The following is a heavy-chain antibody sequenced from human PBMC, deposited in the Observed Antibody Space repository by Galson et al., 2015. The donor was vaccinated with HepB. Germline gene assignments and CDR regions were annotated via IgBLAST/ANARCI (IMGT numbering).Heavy chain of an antibody. CDR1: GFTFSSYE. CDR3: LRDGYNYVQAY. CDR2: ISSSGSTI. D-gene: IGHD5-24*01. J-gene: IGHJ4*02. Sequence: SLRLSCAASGFTFSSYEMNWVRQAPGKGLEWVSHISSSGSTIYYADSVKGRFTTSRDNAKNSLYLQMNGLRAEDTAVYYCLRDGYNYVQAYWGQGTLVTVSS. V-gene: IGHV3-48*03.